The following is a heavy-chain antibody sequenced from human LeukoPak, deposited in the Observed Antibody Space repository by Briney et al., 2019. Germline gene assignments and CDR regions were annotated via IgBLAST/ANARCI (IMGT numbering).Heavy chain of an antibody. V-gene: IGHV4-61*01. J-gene: IGHJ4*02. D-gene: IGHD6-19*01. CDR1: GYSISSGYY. CDR3: ARAQWPDSFDY. CDR2: IYYRGST. Sequence: SETLSLTCTVSGYSISSGYYWGWIRQPPGKGLEWIGYIYYRGSTNYNPSLKSRVTISVDTSKNQFSLKLSSVTAADTAVYYCARAQWPDSFDYWGQGTLVIVSS.